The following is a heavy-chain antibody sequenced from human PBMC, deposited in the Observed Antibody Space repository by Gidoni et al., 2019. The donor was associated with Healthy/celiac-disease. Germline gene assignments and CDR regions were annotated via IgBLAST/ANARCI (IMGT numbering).Heavy chain of an antibody. CDR1: GYTFTSYG. CDR2: ISAYNGNT. D-gene: IGHD3-10*01. V-gene: IGHV1-18*01. Sequence: QVQLVQSGAEVKKPGASVKVSCKASGYTFTSYGISWVRQAPGQGLEWMGWISAYNGNTNYAQKLQGRVTMTTDTSTSTAYMELRSLRSDDTAVYYCARLRDKLWFGDRKSRGWFEPWGQGTLVTVSS. CDR3: ARLRDKLWFGDRKSRGWFEP. J-gene: IGHJ5*02.